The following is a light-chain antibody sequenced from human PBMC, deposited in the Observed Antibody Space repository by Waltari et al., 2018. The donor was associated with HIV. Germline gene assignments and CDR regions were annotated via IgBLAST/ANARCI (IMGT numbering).Light chain of an antibody. Sequence: EIVLTQSPVTLSLSPGERATLSCRASQNIGSHLAWYQQKPGLAPRLLIFDASSRATGIPARFSGGGSGTDFTLTISSLEPEDFAVYFCQQRSNWPPSLTFGGGTKEEIK. CDR3: QQRSNWPPSLT. CDR2: DAS. V-gene: IGKV3-11*01. J-gene: IGKJ4*01. CDR1: QNIGSH.